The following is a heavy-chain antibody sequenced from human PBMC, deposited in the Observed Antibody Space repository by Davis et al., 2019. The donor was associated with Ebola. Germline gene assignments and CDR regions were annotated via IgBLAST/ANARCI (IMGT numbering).Heavy chain of an antibody. J-gene: IGHJ4*02. Sequence: GESLKISCAASGFTFSSYWMSWVRQAPGKGLEWVANIKQDGSEKYYVDSVKGRFTISRDNAKNSLYLQMNSLRAEDTAVYYCARERYYYGSGSYFDYWGQGTLVTVSS. D-gene: IGHD3-10*01. CDR2: IKQDGSEK. CDR1: GFTFSSYW. V-gene: IGHV3-7*03. CDR3: ARERYYYGSGSYFDY.